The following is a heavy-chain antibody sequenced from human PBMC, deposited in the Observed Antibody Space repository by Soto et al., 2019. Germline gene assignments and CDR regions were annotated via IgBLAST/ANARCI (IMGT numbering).Heavy chain of an antibody. Sequence: ASVKVSCKASGYTFTSYYMHWVRQAPGQGLEWMGIINPSGGSTSYAQKFQGRVTMTTDTSTSTAYMELRSLRSDDTAVYYCARGYCSGGSCYWGDAYYYYGMDVWG. J-gene: IGHJ6*02. D-gene: IGHD2-15*01. CDR3: ARGYCSGGSCYWGDAYYYYGMDV. V-gene: IGHV1-46*01. CDR1: GYTFTSYY. CDR2: INPSGGST.